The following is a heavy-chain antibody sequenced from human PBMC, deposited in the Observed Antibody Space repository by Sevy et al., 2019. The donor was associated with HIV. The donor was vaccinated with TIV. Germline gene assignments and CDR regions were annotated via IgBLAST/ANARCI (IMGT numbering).Heavy chain of an antibody. CDR3: ARESIGGAGIGYYFHY. CDR2: IWYDGSNK. V-gene: IGHV3-33*01. CDR1: GFTYNGYG. J-gene: IGHJ4*02. Sequence: GGSLRLSCAAFGFTYNGYGMHWVRQAPGKGLEWVAVIWYDGSNKEYADSVKGRFTISRDNSKNTLYLQMNNLRAEDTAVYYCARESIGGAGIGYYFHYWGQGTLVTVSS. D-gene: IGHD3-10*01.